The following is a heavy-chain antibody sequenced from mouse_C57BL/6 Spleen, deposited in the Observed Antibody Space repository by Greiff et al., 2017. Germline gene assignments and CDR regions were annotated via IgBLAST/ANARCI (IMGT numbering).Heavy chain of an antibody. Sequence: VKLLQPGAELVMPGASVKLSCKASGYTFSSYWMYWVKQRPGQGLEWVGEIGASDSYTNYNQKFKGQSTMTVDKSNSTLYMHLSSLTSEDTAVYYCARFTVVATDYWGQGTTLTVSS. CDR3: ARFTVVATDY. V-gene: IGHV1-69*01. D-gene: IGHD1-1*01. CDR2: IGASDSYT. J-gene: IGHJ2*01. CDR1: GYTFSSYW.